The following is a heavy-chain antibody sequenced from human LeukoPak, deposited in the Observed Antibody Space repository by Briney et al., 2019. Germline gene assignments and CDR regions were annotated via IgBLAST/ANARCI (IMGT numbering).Heavy chain of an antibody. CDR3: ARDTYYYGSGSPNENWFDP. D-gene: IGHD3-10*01. CDR2: INPNSGGT. V-gene: IGHV1-2*02. CDR1: GYTFTGYY. J-gene: IGHJ5*02. Sequence: AASVKVSCKASGYTFTGYYMHWVRQAPGQGLEWMGWINPNSGGTNYAQKFQGRVTMTRDTSISTAYMELSRPRSDDTAVYYCARDTYYYGSGSPNENWFDPWGQGTLVTVSS.